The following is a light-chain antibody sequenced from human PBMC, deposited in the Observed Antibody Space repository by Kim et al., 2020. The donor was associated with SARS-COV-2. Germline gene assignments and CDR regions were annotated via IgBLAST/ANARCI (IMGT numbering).Light chain of an antibody. CDR2: KAS. Sequence: STLSASVGDTVTITCRASQSISSWMAWYQQKPGKAPKLLLYKASTLQSGVPSRFSGSESGTEFTLTISSLQPDDFATYYCQQFTSFGQGTKLEI. CDR1: QSISSW. CDR3: QQFTS. V-gene: IGKV1-5*03. J-gene: IGKJ2*01.